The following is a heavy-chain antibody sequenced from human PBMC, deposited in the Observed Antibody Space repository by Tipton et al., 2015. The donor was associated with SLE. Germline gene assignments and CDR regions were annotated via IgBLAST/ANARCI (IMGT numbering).Heavy chain of an antibody. D-gene: IGHD3-10*01. J-gene: IGHJ4*02. CDR2: INPNSGGT. CDR3: ASGNYYGLGNWYYFDY. CDR1: GYTFTGYY. Sequence: QSGPEVKKPGASVKVSCKASGYTFTGYYMHWVRQAPGQGLEWMGWINPNSGGTNYAQKFQGRVTMTRDTSISTAYMELSRLRSDDTAVYYCASGNYYGLGNWYYFDYWGQGTLVTVSS. V-gene: IGHV1-2*02.